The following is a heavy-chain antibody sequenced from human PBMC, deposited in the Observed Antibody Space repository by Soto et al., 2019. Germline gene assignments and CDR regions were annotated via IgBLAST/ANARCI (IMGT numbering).Heavy chain of an antibody. CDR2: IYYSGST. J-gene: IGHJ5*01. CDR3: TRALSGSYDS. V-gene: IGHV4-39*01. Sequence: SETLSLTCTVSGGSISSSSYYWGWIRQPPGKGLEWIGSIYYSGSTYYNPSLKSRVTISVDTSKNQFSLQLNSVTPEDTAVYYCTRALSGSYDSWGQGTLVTVSS. CDR1: GGSISSSSYY. D-gene: IGHD1-26*01.